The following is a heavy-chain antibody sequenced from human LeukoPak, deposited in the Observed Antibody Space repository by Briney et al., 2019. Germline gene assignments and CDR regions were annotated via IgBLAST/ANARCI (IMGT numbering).Heavy chain of an antibody. D-gene: IGHD3-22*01. J-gene: IGHJ4*02. Sequence: SETLSLTCTVSGGSISSYYWSWIRQPAGKGLESIGHISTSGSTNYNPSLKSRVTMSVDTSNNQFSLKLSSVTAADTAVYYCARVRYSDSSVLTRKRSYYFDYWGQGTLVTVSS. CDR3: ARVRYSDSSVLTRKRSYYFDY. V-gene: IGHV4-4*07. CDR1: GGSISSYY. CDR2: ISTSGST.